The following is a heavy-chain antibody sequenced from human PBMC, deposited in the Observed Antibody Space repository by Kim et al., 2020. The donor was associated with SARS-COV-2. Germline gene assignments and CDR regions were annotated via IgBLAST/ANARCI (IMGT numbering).Heavy chain of an antibody. CDR3: ARFVDTTQLAPYCFDS. CDR1: GASITSGGFY. Sequence: SETLSLTCIVSGASITSGGFYWSWLRQHPGKGLEWIGYIYYNGRTHYNPSLESRLTISLDTSKTRFSLNLTSVSAADTAIYYCARFVDTTQLAPYCFDSWGQGTLVTVSS. V-gene: IGHV4-31*03. CDR2: IYYNGRT. D-gene: IGHD5-18*01. J-gene: IGHJ4*02.